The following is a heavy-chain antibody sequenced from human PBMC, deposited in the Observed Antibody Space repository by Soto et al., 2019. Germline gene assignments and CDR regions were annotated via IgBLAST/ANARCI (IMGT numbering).Heavy chain of an antibody. CDR1: GCSFSTYA. J-gene: IGHJ5*02. CDR2: ISGSGTNT. CDR3: ATHSGTDILTGYSINCSDP. V-gene: IGHV3-23*01. D-gene: IGHD3-9*01. Sequence: GGSLRLSCVVSGCSFSTYAMSWVRQAPGKGLEWVSAISGSGTNTYYADSVKGRFTISKDNSKNTLFLQMNSLRAEDTAIYYCATHSGTDILTGYSINCSDPWGQGTLVTVSS.